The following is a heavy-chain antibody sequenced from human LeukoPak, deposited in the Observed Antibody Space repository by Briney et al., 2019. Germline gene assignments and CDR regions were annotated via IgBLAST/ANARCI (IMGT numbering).Heavy chain of an antibody. V-gene: IGHV1-69*05. CDR2: IIPIFGTA. D-gene: IGHD3-10*01. Sequence: ASVKLSFKASGGTFSSYAISWVRQAPGQGLEWMGGIIPIFGTANYAQKFQGRVTITTDESTSTAYMEMSSLRSEDTAVYYCARGGPFRGVALGQDKNWFDPWGQGTLVTVSS. J-gene: IGHJ5*02. CDR3: ARGGPFRGVALGQDKNWFDP. CDR1: GGTFSSYA.